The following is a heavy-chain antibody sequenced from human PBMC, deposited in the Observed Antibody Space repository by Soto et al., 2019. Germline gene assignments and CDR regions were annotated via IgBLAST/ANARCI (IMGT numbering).Heavy chain of an antibody. D-gene: IGHD6-13*01. J-gene: IGHJ4*02. CDR1: GDSVSSNSAA. CDR3: ARVVGSSEHDY. CDR2: TYYRSKWHS. V-gene: IGHV6-1*01. Sequence: SQTLSLTCAISGDSVSSNSAALNWIRQSPSRGLEWLGRTYYRSKWHSEYAVSVKSRISIKPDTSKNQFSLQLNSVTPEDTAMYYCARVVGSSEHDYWGQGTLVTVS.